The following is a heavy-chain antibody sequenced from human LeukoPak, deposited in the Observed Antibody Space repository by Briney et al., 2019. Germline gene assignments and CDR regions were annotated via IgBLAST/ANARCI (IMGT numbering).Heavy chain of an antibody. CDR2: VSSGGSVM. J-gene: IGHJ4*02. Sequence: GGSLRLSCAASGFTFTNYAMSWVRQAPGKGLEYISYVSSGGSVMYYADSVKGRFTISRDNAKKSVYLQMNSLRDEDTAIYYCVRAPDGGYDYWGQGALVTVSS. V-gene: IGHV3-48*02. CDR3: VRAPDGGYDY. D-gene: IGHD1-26*01. CDR1: GFTFTNYA.